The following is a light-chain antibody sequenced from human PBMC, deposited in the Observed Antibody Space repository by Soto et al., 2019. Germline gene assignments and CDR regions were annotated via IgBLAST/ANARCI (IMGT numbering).Light chain of an antibody. CDR3: QQYRDGPET. Sequence: EIVMTQSPGTLSVSPRERATLSCRATESIDVDLAWYQQKPGQALRLLIYRASTRATGVPDRFSGSGSGTEFTLTISSLQSPDFAIYYCQQYRDGPETFGQGTKVDIK. J-gene: IGKJ1*01. CDR1: ESIDVD. V-gene: IGKV3-15*01. CDR2: RAS.